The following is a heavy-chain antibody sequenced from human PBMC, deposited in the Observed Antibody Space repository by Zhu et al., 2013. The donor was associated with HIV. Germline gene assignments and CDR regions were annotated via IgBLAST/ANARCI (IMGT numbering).Heavy chain of an antibody. Sequence: VQLVESGGGLVQPGGSLKLSCAASGFTFSGSAMHWVRQASDKGLEWVGRIRSKANNYATAYVASVKGRFTISRDDSKNTAYLQMNSLKTEDTAVYYCTRYGDNGLDSWGQGTLVTVSS. V-gene: IGHV3-73*02. CDR3: TRYGDNGLDS. CDR2: IRSKANNYAT. CDR1: GFTFSGSA. D-gene: IGHD4-17*01. J-gene: IGHJ4*02.